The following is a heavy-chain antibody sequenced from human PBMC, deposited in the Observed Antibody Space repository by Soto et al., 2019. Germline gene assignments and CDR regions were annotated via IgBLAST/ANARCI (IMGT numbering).Heavy chain of an antibody. V-gene: IGHV4-59*08. J-gene: IGHJ4*02. D-gene: IGHD1-26*01. CDR1: GASITAYY. CDR3: ARHENGGTYPLAY. CDR2: VHNSGRA. Sequence: QVQLQESGPGLVKPSEPLSLTCAVSGASITAYYWAWVRQPPGKGLEYIGHVHNSGRADYNPSLTSRVTISVDTSRNQFSLHLNSVTAADTAVYFCARHENGGTYPLAYRGQGTLVTVSS.